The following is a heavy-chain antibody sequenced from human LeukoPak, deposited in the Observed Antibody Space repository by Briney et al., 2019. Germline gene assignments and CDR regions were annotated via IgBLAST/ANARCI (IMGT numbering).Heavy chain of an antibody. CDR2: INHSGST. CDR1: GGSFSGYY. J-gene: IGHJ5*02. Sequence: SETLSLTCAVYGGSFSGYYWSWIRQPSGKGLEWIGEINHSGSTNYNPSLKSRVTISVDTPKNQFSLKLSSVTAADTAVYYCARSYYDFWSGYYTWFDPWGQGTLVTVSS. D-gene: IGHD3-3*01. CDR3: ARSYYDFWSGYYTWFDP. V-gene: IGHV4-34*01.